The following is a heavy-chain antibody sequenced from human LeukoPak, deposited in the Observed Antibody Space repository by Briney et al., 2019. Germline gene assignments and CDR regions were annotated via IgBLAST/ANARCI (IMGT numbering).Heavy chain of an antibody. Sequence: PGGSLRLSCAVAGFSVKNDYMNWVRQAQGKGLEWVSVIYTSGTTKSADSVKGRFTISRDNSKNTLFLQMNSLRVEDTAVYYCAKDMGIDPWGQGTLVTVFS. CDR1: GFSVKNDY. V-gene: IGHV3-66*01. CDR3: AKDMGIDP. CDR2: IYTSGTT. J-gene: IGHJ5*02. D-gene: IGHD2-15*01.